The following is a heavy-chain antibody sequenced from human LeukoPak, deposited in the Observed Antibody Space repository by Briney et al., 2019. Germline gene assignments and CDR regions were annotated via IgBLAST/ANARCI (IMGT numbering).Heavy chain of an antibody. CDR1: GFTFSAYH. CDR2: ISTTGTTI. Sequence: GGSLRLSSAASGFTFSAYHINWVRQAPGKGLEWISYISTTGTTIHYADSVKGRFAISRDNAKSSLYLQMNSLRDEDTAVYYCARVWQDYSGVDYWGQGTLVTVSS. D-gene: IGHD2-21*01. J-gene: IGHJ4*02. CDR3: ARVWQDYSGVDY. V-gene: IGHV3-48*02.